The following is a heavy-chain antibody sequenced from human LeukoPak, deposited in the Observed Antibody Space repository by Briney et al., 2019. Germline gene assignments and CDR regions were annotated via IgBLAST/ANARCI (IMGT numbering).Heavy chain of an antibody. Sequence: ASVKVSCKASGYTYTSYYMHWVRQAPGQGLEWMGIINPSGDSTSYAQKFQGRVTMTRDTSTSTVYMELSSLRSEDTAVYYCARVLGNYVWGSYRYDYYFDYWGQGTLVTVSS. D-gene: IGHD3-16*02. CDR3: ARVLGNYVWGSYRYDYYFDY. V-gene: IGHV1-46*01. CDR1: GYTYTSYY. CDR2: INPSGDST. J-gene: IGHJ4*02.